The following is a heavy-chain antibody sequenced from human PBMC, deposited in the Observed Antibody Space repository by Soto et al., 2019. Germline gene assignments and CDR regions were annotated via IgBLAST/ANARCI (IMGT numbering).Heavy chain of an antibody. D-gene: IGHD4-17*01. V-gene: IGHV1-18*01. CDR1: GYTFTSYG. CDR3: ARDYCDYAVVGNWFDP. CDR2: ISAYNGNT. J-gene: IGHJ5*02. Sequence: ASVKVSCKASGYTFTSYGISWVRQAPGQGLEWMGWISAYNGNTNYAQKLQGRVTMTTDTSTSTAYMELRSLRSDDTAVYYCARDYCDYAVVGNWFDPWGQRTLVPVSS.